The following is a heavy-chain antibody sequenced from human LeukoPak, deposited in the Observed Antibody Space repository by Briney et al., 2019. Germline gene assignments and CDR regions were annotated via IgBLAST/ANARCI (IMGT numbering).Heavy chain of an antibody. CDR3: TRRVAAAAPFDY. D-gene: IGHD6-13*01. Sequence: GGSLKLSCAASGFTFSGSAMHWVRQASGKGLDWVGRIRSKANSYATAYAASVKGRFTISRDDSKNTAYLQMNSLKTEDTAVYYCTRRVAAAAPFDYWGQGTLVTVSS. CDR2: IRSKANSYAT. CDR1: GFTFSGSA. J-gene: IGHJ4*02. V-gene: IGHV3-73*01.